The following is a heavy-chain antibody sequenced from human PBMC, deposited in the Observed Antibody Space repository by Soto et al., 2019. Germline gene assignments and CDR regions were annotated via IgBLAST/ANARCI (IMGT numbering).Heavy chain of an antibody. V-gene: IGHV5-51*01. D-gene: IGHD3-3*01. CDR2: IYPDDSDT. CDR1: GYTFDTDW. CDR3: AIDSDYDFWSGYFLLGAFDI. J-gene: IGHJ3*02. Sequence: GESLKISCQASGYTFDTDWIGWVRQMPGKGLEWMGIIYPDDSDTRYSPPLQGHVTISADKSISTAYLQWSSLKASDAAMYYCAIDSDYDFWSGYFLLGAFDIWGQGTMVTVSS.